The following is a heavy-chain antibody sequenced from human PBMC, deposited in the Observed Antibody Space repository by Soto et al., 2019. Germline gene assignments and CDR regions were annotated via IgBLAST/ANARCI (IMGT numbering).Heavy chain of an antibody. CDR3: PNASHRQASATTELFDFDP. V-gene: IGHV3-23*01. J-gene: IGHJ5*02. D-gene: IGHD3-10*01. CDR1: GVTVSSYA. Sequence: PGGSLGLSCAASGVTVSSYAMSWVRRAPGKGLVLVCAMSGCVDTTYYADSVKGRFTISRDNSKNTLSLHMNSLRAEDTALSYCPNASHRQASATTELFDFDPWCQGTLVTVSS. CDR2: MSGCVDTT.